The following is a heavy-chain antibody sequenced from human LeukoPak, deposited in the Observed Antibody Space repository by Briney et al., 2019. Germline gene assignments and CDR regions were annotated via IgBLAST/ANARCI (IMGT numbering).Heavy chain of an antibody. D-gene: IGHD3-22*01. Sequence: PSETLSLTCAVYGGSFSGYYWSWIRQPPGKGLEWIGETNHSGSTNYNPSLKSRVTISVDTSKNQFSLKLSSVTAADTAVYYCARVTVVYYDSSGYFTLSHYYYYGMDVWGQGTTVTVSS. V-gene: IGHV4-34*01. J-gene: IGHJ6*02. CDR3: ARVTVVYYDSSGYFTLSHYYYYGMDV. CDR2: TNHSGST. CDR1: GGSFSGYY.